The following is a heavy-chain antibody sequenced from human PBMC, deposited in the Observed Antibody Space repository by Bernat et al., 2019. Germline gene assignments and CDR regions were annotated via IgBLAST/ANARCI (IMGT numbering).Heavy chain of an antibody. Sequence: QLQLQESGPGLVKPSETLSLTCTVSAGSISSNNYFWGWIREPPGKGLEWIGSVYSSGSTYYNPSLKSRVTISVDTSKNQFSPKLSSVTAADTAVYYCARHVHASSWYFGWFDPWGQGTLVTVSS. V-gene: IGHV4-39*01. CDR2: VYSSGST. D-gene: IGHD6-13*01. CDR1: AGSISSNNYF. J-gene: IGHJ5*02. CDR3: ARHVHASSWYFGWFDP.